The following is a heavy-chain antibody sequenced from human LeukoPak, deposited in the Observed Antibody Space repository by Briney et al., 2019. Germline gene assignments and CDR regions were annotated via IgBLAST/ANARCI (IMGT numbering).Heavy chain of an antibody. Sequence: GGSLRLSCAASGFIFSSYAMHWVRQAPGKGLEWVAVISYDGSNKYYADSVKGRFTISRDNSKNTLYLQMNSLRAEDTAVYYCARDLGEMATIIVDYWGQGTLVTVSS. CDR2: ISYDGSNK. CDR1: GFIFSSYA. V-gene: IGHV3-30*04. J-gene: IGHJ4*02. CDR3: ARDLGEMATIIVDY. D-gene: IGHD5-24*01.